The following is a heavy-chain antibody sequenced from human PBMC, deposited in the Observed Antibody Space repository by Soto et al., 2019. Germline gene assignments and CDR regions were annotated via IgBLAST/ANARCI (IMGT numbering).Heavy chain of an antibody. CDR3: ARQSSGWYNWFDP. Sequence: PSEPLSLTCSVSGGSISSSSYYWGWIRQPPGKGLEWIGSIYYSGSIYYNPSLKSRVTISVDTSKNQFSLKLSSVTAAETAVYYCARQSSGWYNWFDPWGQGTLVTVSS. D-gene: IGHD6-19*01. V-gene: IGHV4-39*01. CDR1: GGSISSSSYY. J-gene: IGHJ5*02. CDR2: IYYSGSI.